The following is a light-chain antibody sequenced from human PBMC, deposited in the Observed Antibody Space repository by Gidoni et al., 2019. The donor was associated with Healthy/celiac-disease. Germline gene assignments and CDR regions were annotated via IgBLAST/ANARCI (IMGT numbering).Light chain of an antibody. CDR2: DAS. V-gene: IGKV3-11*01. J-gene: IGKJ4*01. Sequence: EIVLTPSPATLSLSPGERATLSCRASQSVSIYLAWYQQKPGQAPRLLIYDASNRATGIPARFSGSGSGKDFTLTISSLEPEDFAVYYCQKSSNWLSLTFXGXTKVEIK. CDR1: QSVSIY. CDR3: QKSSNWLSLT.